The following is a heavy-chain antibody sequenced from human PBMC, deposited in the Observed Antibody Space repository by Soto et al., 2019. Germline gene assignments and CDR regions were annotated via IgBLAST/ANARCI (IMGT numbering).Heavy chain of an antibody. V-gene: IGHV4-39*07. CDR3: ARDGSGSYQVDY. CDR1: GGSISSSSYY. Sequence: SETLSLTCTVSGGSISSSSYYWGWIRQPPGKGLEWIVSIYYSGSTYYNPSLKSRVTISVDTSKNQFSLKLSSVTAADTAVYYCARDGSGSYQVDYWGQGTLVTVSS. D-gene: IGHD3-10*01. J-gene: IGHJ4*02. CDR2: IYYSGST.